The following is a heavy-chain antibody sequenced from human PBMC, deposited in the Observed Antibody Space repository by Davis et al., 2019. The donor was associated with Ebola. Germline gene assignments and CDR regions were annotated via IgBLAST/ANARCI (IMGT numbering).Heavy chain of an antibody. CDR1: GFTFGDYA. V-gene: IGHV3-49*03. Sequence: PGGSLRLSCTASGFTFGDYAMSWFRQAPGKGLEWVGFIRSKAYGGTTEYAASVKGRFTISRDDSKSIAYLQMNSLKTEDTAVYYCTRVSGLYPIPHHYFDYWGQGTLVTVSS. CDR2: IRSKAYGGTT. CDR3: TRVSGLYPIPHHYFDY. J-gene: IGHJ4*02. D-gene: IGHD3-16*02.